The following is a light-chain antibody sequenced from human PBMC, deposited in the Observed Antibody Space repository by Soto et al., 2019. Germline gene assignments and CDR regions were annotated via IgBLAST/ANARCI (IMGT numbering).Light chain of an antibody. CDR3: QQYNNNVYT. CDR2: KAS. CDR1: QSINTW. V-gene: IGKV1-5*03. J-gene: IGKJ2*01. Sequence: DIQMTQSPSTLSASVGDRVTITCRASQSINTWLAWYQQKPGKAPKVLIYKASSLQSGVSSRFSGSGSGTEFTLTISSLQPDDFATYYCQQYNNNVYTFGQGTKVEIK.